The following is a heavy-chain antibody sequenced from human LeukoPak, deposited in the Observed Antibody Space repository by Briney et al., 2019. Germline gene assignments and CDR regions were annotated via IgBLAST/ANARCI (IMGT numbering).Heavy chain of an antibody. D-gene: IGHD2-21*02. V-gene: IGHV3-53*01. CDR2: IYSDGRT. J-gene: IGHJ4*02. CDR3: ARGGGAFCGSDCHRNFDF. CDR1: GFTVSNNY. Sequence: GGSLRLSCAASGFTVSNNYMSWVRQAPGKGLEWVSVIYSDGRTYYANSVKGRFTISRDNSKNTLDLQMNSLGAEDTAVYYCARGGGAFCGSDCHRNFDFWGQGTLVTVSS.